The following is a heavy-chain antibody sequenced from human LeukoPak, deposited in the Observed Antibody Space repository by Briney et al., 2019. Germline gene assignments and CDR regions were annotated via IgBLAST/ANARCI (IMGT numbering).Heavy chain of an antibody. Sequence: PGGSLRLSCAASGFTVSSNYMTWVRQAPGKGLEWVSGITGGGGGTYYTDSVKGRFTISRDNSKNTLYLQMNSLRANDTAVYYCAKNSGTWYFFDSWGQGTLVTVSS. D-gene: IGHD6-13*01. J-gene: IGHJ4*02. CDR1: GFTVSSNY. CDR2: ITGGGGGT. V-gene: IGHV3-23*01. CDR3: AKNSGTWYFFDS.